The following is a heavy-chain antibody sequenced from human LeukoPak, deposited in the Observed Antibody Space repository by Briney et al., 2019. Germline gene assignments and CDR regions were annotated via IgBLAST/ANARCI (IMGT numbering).Heavy chain of an antibody. D-gene: IGHD2-2*01. CDR2: ISYDGSNK. Sequence: GGSLRLSCAASGFTFSSYAMHWVRQAPGKGLEWVAVISYDGSNKYYADSVKGRFTISRDNSKNTLYLQMNSLRAEDTAVYYCARDPRYCSVTSCPDAFDIWGQGTMVTVS. J-gene: IGHJ3*02. CDR3: ARDPRYCSVTSCPDAFDI. CDR1: GFTFSSYA. V-gene: IGHV3-30-3*01.